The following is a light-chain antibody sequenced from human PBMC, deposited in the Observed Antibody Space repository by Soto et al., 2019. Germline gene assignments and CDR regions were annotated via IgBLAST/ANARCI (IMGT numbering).Light chain of an antibody. V-gene: IGKV3-15*01. Sequence: EIVLTQSPGPLSLSPGERATLSCRASQSVSSSYLAWYQQKPGQAPRLIIYGASTRATGIPARFSGSGAGTEFTLTISSLQSEDFVVYYCQQYNNWPPITLGQGTRLEIK. CDR2: GAS. CDR3: QQYNNWPPIT. J-gene: IGKJ5*01. CDR1: QSVSSSY.